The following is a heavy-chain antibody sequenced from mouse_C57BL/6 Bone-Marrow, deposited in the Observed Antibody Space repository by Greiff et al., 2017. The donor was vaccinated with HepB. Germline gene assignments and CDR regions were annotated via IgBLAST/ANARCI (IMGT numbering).Heavy chain of an antibody. Sequence: EVMLVESGGDLVKPGGSLKLSCAASGFTFSSYGMSWVRQTPDKRLEWVATISSGGRYTYYPDSVKGRFTISRDNAKNTLYLQMSSLKSEDTAMYYCARPFTTVVAYDAMDYWGQGTSVTVSS. V-gene: IGHV5-6*02. D-gene: IGHD1-1*01. J-gene: IGHJ4*01. CDR1: GFTFSSYG. CDR2: ISSGGRYT. CDR3: ARPFTTVVAYDAMDY.